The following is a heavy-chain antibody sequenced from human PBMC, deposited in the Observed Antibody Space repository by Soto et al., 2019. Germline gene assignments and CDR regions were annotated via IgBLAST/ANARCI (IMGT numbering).Heavy chain of an antibody. Sequence: ASVKVSCKASGYTFTGYYMHWVRQAPGQGLEWMGWINPNSGGTNYAQKFQGRVTMTRDTSISTAHMELSRLRSDDTAVYYCARVGATAYGMDVWGQGTTVTVSS. CDR3: ARVGATAYGMDV. CDR2: INPNSGGT. CDR1: GYTFTGYY. V-gene: IGHV1-2*02. J-gene: IGHJ6*02. D-gene: IGHD1-26*01.